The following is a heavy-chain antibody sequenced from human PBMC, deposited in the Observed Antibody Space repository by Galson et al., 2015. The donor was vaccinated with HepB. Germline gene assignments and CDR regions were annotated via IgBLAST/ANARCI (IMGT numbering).Heavy chain of an antibody. Sequence: SLRLSCAASGFTFSNLGMHWVRQAPGKGLEWVAVIWHDGSNIQYGESVKGRFTISRDNSKSALNLQVESLRVEDTAVYYCARGELLTGVGAFDIWGQGTMVIVSS. CDR3: ARGELLTGVGAFDI. V-gene: IGHV3-33*01. D-gene: IGHD3-10*01. CDR2: IWHDGSNI. J-gene: IGHJ3*02. CDR1: GFTFSNLG.